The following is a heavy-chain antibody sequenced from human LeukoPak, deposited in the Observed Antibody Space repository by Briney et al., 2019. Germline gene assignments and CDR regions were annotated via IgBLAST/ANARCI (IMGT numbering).Heavy chain of an antibody. CDR3: VKGGQRYDFWRFDY. V-gene: IGHV3-23*01. Sequence: GGSLRLSCVASGFTFSTYAMSWVRQAPWRGLEWVSSISGSGGSTYYAEFVKGRSTISRDNSKNTLYLQMNSLRAEDTAVYYCVKGGQRYDFWRFDYWGQGTLVSVSS. CDR2: ISGSGGST. D-gene: IGHD3-3*01. CDR1: GFTFSTYA. J-gene: IGHJ4*02.